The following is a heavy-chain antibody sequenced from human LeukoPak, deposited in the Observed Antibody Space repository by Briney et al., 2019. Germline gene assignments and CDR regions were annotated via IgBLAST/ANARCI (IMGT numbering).Heavy chain of an antibody. CDR1: GYTFTSYY. J-gene: IGHJ3*02. Sequence: PGGSLRLSCAASGYTFTSYYMHWARQAPGQGLEWMGIINPSGGSTSYAQKFQGRVTMTRDTSTSTVYMELSSLRSEDTAVYYCARGLVVVPAASLGAFDIWGQGTMVTVSS. V-gene: IGHV1-46*01. D-gene: IGHD2-2*01. CDR3: ARGLVVVPAASLGAFDI. CDR2: INPSGGST.